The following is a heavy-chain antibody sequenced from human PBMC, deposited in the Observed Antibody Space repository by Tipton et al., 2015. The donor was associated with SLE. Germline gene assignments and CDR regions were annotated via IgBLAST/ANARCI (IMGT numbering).Heavy chain of an antibody. CDR1: GFTFSSYS. D-gene: IGHD3-22*01. Sequence: SLRLSCAASGFTFSSYSMNWVRQAPGKGLEWVSYISSSSSTIYYADSVKGRFTISRDNAKNSLYLQMNSLRAEDTAVYYCASLRITMIVVVPWGQGTLVNVST. CDR2: ISSSSSTI. V-gene: IGHV3-48*01. J-gene: IGHJ4*02. CDR3: ASLRITMIVVVP.